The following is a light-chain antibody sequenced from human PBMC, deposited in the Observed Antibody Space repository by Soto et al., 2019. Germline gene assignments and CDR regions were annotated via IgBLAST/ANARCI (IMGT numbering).Light chain of an antibody. J-gene: IGLJ2*01. CDR1: SSDIGSYDL. V-gene: IGLV2-23*02. CDR2: EDS. CDR3: CSYAGSSTFYVV. Sequence: QSVLTQPASVSGSPGQSITISCTGTSSDIGSYDLVSWYQQHPGKAPKLMIYEDSKRPSGVSNRFSGSKSGNTASLTISGLQAEDEADYYYCSYAGSSTFYVVFGGGTKLTVL.